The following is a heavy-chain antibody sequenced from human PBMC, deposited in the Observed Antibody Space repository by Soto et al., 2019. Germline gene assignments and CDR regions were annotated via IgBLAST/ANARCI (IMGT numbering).Heavy chain of an antibody. CDR1: AFTFNNFP. CDR3: AREKCSSTSCNHGMDV. V-gene: IGHV3-21*01. CDR2: ITTTSTYK. D-gene: IGHD2-2*01. Sequence: LRLSCVASAFTFNNFPMHWVRQAPGKGLQWLASITTTSTYKYYADSVKGRFSISRDNAKNSLYLELTNLRSEDTAVYYCAREKCSSTSCNHGMDVWGLGTTVTVSS. J-gene: IGHJ6*02.